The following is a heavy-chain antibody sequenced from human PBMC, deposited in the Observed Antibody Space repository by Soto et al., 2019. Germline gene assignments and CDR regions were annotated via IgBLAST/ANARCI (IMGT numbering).Heavy chain of an antibody. D-gene: IGHD2-2*01. CDR1: GGSISSYY. Sequence: SETLSLTCTVSGGSISSYYWSWIRQPPGKGLEWIGYIYYSGSTNYNPSLKSRVTISVDTSKNQFSLKLSSVTAADTAVYYCARVFLVPALGFDPWGQGTLVTVSS. CDR3: ARVFLVPALGFDP. J-gene: IGHJ5*02. CDR2: IYYSGST. V-gene: IGHV4-59*01.